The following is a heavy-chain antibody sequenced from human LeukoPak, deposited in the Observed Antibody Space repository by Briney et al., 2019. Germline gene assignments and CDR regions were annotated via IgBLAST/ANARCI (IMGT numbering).Heavy chain of an antibody. CDR3: ARDSGYDSSGFYYGGFDP. V-gene: IGHV4-31*03. CDR2: IHYSGSP. Sequence: SQTLSLTCSVSGGSFSSGVYYWSWIRQLPGKGLEWIGYIHYSGSPYYNPSLKSRVSISVDTSKNQFSLKPSSVTAADTAVYYCARDSGYDSSGFYYGGFDPWGQGTLVTVSS. J-gene: IGHJ5*02. D-gene: IGHD3-22*01. CDR1: GGSFSSGVYY.